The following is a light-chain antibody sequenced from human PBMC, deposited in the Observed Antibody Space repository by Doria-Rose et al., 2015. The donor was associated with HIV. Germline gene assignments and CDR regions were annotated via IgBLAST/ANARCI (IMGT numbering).Light chain of an antibody. J-gene: IGKJ1*01. CDR1: QSFSSTY. Sequence: LTQSLGTLSLSPGERATLSCRASQSFSSTYLAWYQHKPGQAPSLLIYDGSTRATGIPDRFSASGSGTDFTLTINRLEPEDFALYYCHRYGTSWTFGQGTKVEI. CDR2: DGS. V-gene: IGKV3-20*01. CDR3: HRYGTSWT.